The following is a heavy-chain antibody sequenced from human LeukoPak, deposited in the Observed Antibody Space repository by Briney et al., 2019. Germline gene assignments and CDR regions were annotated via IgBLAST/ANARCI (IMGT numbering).Heavy chain of an antibody. Sequence: ASVKVSCKASGYTFTSYGISWVRQAPGQGLEWMGWISACNGNTNYAQKLQGRVTMTTDTSTSTAYMELRSLRSDDTAVYYCARDYGVVPAAMSYYYYGMDVWGQGTTVTVSS. CDR3: ARDYGVVPAAMSYYYYGMDV. CDR1: GYTFTSYG. J-gene: IGHJ6*02. V-gene: IGHV1-18*01. CDR2: ISACNGNT. D-gene: IGHD2-2*01.